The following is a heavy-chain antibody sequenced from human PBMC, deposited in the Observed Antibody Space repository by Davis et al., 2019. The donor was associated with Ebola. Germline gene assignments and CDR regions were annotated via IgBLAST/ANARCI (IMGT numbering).Heavy chain of an antibody. CDR3: ARGGWNYPYYYYGMDV. CDR1: GYTFTGYY. V-gene: IGHV1-2*06. Sequence: ASVKVSCKASGYTFTGYYMHWVRQAPGQGLEWMGRINPNSGGTNYAQKFQGRVTMTRDTSISTAYMELSRLRSDDTAVYYCARGGWNYPYYYYGMDVWGKGTTVTVSP. D-gene: IGHD1-7*01. CDR2: INPNSGGT. J-gene: IGHJ6*04.